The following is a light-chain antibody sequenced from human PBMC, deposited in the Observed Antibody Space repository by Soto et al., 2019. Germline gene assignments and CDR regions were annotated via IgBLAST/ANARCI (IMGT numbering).Light chain of an antibody. CDR1: QSVSSY. Sequence: EIVLTQSPATLSLSPGERATLSCRASQSVSSYLAWYQQKPGQAPRLLIYDASKRVTGIPVRFSGSGSGTAFTLTISSLEPEDFAVYYCQQRSNWITFGQGTRLDIK. V-gene: IGKV3-11*01. J-gene: IGKJ5*01. CDR2: DAS. CDR3: QQRSNWIT.